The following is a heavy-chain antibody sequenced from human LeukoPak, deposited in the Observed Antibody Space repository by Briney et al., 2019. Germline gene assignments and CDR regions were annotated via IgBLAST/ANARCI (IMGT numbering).Heavy chain of an antibody. D-gene: IGHD4-17*01. CDR2: IRKKGYGETT. V-gene: IGHV3-49*03. J-gene: IGHJ4*02. CDR1: GFTFGDDA. CDR3: SRGLHDYGDSNYYFDQ. Sequence: GGSLRLSCTASGFTFGDDAWSWFRQAPGKGLEWICFIRKKGYGETTDYAASVRGRFTISRDDAESIAYLQMNSLKTEDTALYYCSRGLHDYGDSNYYFDQWGRGTLVTVSS.